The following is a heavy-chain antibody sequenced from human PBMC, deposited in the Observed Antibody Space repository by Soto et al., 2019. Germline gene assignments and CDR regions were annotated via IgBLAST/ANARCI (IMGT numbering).Heavy chain of an antibody. D-gene: IGHD3-22*01. J-gene: IGHJ4*02. CDR1: GGSFSGFY. V-gene: IGHV4-34*01. Sequence: PSETLSLTCAVYGGSFSGFYWNWIRQPPGKGLEWIGEINHSGSTNYNPSLKSRVTISVDTFKNQFSLKLSSVTAADTAVYFCARGPHHDSSGYNLNSCGPGTLVTVSS. CDR2: INHSGST. CDR3: ARGPHHDSSGYNLNS.